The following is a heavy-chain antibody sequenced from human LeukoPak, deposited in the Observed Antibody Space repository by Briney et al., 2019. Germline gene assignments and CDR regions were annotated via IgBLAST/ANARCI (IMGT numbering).Heavy chain of an antibody. V-gene: IGHV4-39*01. CDR1: GGSISSSSYY. D-gene: IGHD3-9*01. CDR3: ARSSRYFDWLLDGY. Sequence: SETLSLTCTVSGGSISSSSYYWGWIRQPPGKGLEWIGSIYYSGSTYYNPSLKSRVTISVDTSKNQFSLKLSSVTAADTAVYYCARSSRYFDWLLDGYWGQGTLVTVSS. J-gene: IGHJ4*02. CDR2: IYYSGST.